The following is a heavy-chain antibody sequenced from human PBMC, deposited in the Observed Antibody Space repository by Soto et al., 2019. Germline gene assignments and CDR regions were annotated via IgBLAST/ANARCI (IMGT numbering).Heavy chain of an antibody. Sequence: ASVKVSCKASGYTFTSYGISWVRQAPGQGLEWMGWISAYNGNTNYAQKLQGRVTMTTDTSTSTAYMELRSLRSDDTAVYYCARDLLLWFGELSNGMDVWGQGTTVTVSS. CDR1: GYTFTSYG. V-gene: IGHV1-18*01. J-gene: IGHJ6*02. D-gene: IGHD3-10*01. CDR3: ARDLLLWFGELSNGMDV. CDR2: ISAYNGNT.